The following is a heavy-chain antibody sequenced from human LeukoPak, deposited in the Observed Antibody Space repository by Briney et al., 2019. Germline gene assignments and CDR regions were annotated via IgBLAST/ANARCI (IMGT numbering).Heavy chain of an antibody. V-gene: IGHV3-9*01. CDR2: INWNSDTI. D-gene: IGHD3-10*01. Sequence: GGSLRLSCAASGFIFENYAMHWVRQAPGKGLEWVSGINWNSDTIAYGDSMRGRFIISRDNTKNSLYLQMNSLRPEDTALYYCAKVRSPVDFYGPGSCLDYWGQGTLVTVSS. CDR1: GFIFENYA. J-gene: IGHJ4*02. CDR3: AKVRSPVDFYGPGSCLDY.